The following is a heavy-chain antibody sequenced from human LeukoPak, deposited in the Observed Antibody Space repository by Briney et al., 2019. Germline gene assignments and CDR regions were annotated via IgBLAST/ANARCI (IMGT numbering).Heavy chain of an antibody. CDR3: ARGPPNWGYDY. J-gene: IGHJ4*02. D-gene: IGHD7-27*01. V-gene: IGHV1-8*01. CDR1: GYTFTSYD. CDR2: MSPNSGDT. Sequence: ALVKVSCKASGYTFTSYDFNWVRQASGQRPEWMGWMSPNSGDTGYAQKFQDRVTMTRNTSISTAYMELSSLRSDDTAVYYCARGPPNWGYDYWGPGTLVTVSS.